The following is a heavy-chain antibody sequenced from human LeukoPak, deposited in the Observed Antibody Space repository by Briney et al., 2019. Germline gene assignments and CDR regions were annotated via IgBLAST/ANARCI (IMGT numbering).Heavy chain of an antibody. V-gene: IGHV3-48*03. CDR1: GFTISSYE. D-gene: IGHD2-15*01. Sequence: GGSLRLSCAASGFTISSYEMNWVRQAPGKGLEWVSYISSSGSTIYYADSVKGRFTISRDNAKNSLYLQMNSLRAEDTAVYYCARYPGYCSGGSCYSGVYFDYWGQGTLVTVSS. CDR2: ISSSGSTI. J-gene: IGHJ4*02. CDR3: ARYPGYCSGGSCYSGVYFDY.